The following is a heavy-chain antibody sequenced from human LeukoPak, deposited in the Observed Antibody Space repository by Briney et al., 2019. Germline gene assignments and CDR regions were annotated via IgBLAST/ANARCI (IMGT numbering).Heavy chain of an antibody. CDR3: ARDPKYDFWSGYYDGGNAFDI. CDR2: IYYSGST. J-gene: IGHJ3*02. Sequence: SETLSLTCTVSGGSITSSSYYWGWIRQPPGKGLEWIGSIYYSGSTYYNPSLKSRVTISVDTSKNQFSLKLSSVTAADTAVYYCARDPKYDFWSGYYDGGNAFDIWGQGTMVTVSS. D-gene: IGHD3-3*01. V-gene: IGHV4-39*07. CDR1: GGSITSSSYY.